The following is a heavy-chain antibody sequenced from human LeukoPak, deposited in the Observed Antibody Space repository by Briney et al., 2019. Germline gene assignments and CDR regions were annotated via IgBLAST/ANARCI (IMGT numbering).Heavy chain of an antibody. D-gene: IGHD3-16*01. J-gene: IGHJ3*02. CDR2: ISVSGGTT. CDR1: GFTFSAYA. Sequence: GGSLRLSCAASGFTFSAYAMSWVRQAPGKGLEWVSGISVSGGTTYYADYSVKGRFTISRDNSKNTLYLQMNSLSDEDTGVYYCAKDPDYQLLSRASFDIWGQGTMVTVSS. CDR3: AKDPDYQLLSRASFDI. V-gene: IGHV3-23*01.